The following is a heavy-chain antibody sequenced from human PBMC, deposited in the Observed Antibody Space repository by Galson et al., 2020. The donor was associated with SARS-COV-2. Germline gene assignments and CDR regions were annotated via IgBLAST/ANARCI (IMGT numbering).Heavy chain of an antibody. CDR1: GYTFTSYA. CDR3: ARDPVGGVAYRYGSRNEGPLNYFDS. V-gene: IGHV1-3*01. Sequence: ASVKVSCKASGYTFTSYAVHWVRQAPGQSLEWMGWINPGNGYTRYSQDFQGRVTITRDTFASTAYMELASLRSEDTAVYYCARDPVGGVAYRYGSRNEGPLNYFDSWGQGTLVTVSS. J-gene: IGHJ5*01. D-gene: IGHD3-10*01. CDR2: INPGNGYT.